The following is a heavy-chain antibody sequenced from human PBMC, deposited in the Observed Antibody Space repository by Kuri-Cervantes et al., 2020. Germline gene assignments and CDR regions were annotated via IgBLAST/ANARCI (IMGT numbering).Heavy chain of an antibody. V-gene: IGHV3-30-3*01. CDR1: GFTFSSYA. CDR3: ARGDGYNSDAFDY. Sequence: LSLTCAASGFTFSSYAMHWVRQAPGKGLEWVAVISYDGSNKYYADSVKGRFTISRDNSKNTLYLQMNSLRAEDTAVYYCARGDGYNSDAFDYWGQGTLVTVSS. CDR2: ISYDGSNK. J-gene: IGHJ4*02. D-gene: IGHD5-24*01.